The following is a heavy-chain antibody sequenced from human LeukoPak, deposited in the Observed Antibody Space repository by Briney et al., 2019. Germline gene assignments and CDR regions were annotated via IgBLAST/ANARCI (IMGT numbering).Heavy chain of an antibody. CDR2: IYYRGHT. D-gene: IGHD2-21*02. CDR1: GGSISSYY. Sequence: SETLSLTCTVSGGSISSYYWSWIRQPPGKGLEWIGSIYYRGHTYYTPSLKSRVTISVDTSQNQFSLKLSSVTAAVTAVYYRARDRSGGDFVDYWGQGTLVTVSS. V-gene: IGHV4-59*12. CDR3: ARDRSGGDFVDY. J-gene: IGHJ4*02.